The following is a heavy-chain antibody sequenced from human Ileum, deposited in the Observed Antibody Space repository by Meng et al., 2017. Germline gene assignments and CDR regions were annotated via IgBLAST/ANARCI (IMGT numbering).Heavy chain of an antibody. V-gene: IGHV4/OR15-8*01. Sequence: QGHLEELGPGLGEPSLTWFLVGVFSGGFSCSSFYWCGVGESLGKGLEWIGQIYLAGSRNYNPSLESRVTISVDKSKNQFSLRLTSVTAADTAICYCVRHGGKYFDSWGQGTLVTVSS. CDR1: GGFSCSSFY. J-gene: IGHJ4*02. CDR2: IYLAGSR. D-gene: IGHD2-15*01. CDR3: VRHGGKYFDS.